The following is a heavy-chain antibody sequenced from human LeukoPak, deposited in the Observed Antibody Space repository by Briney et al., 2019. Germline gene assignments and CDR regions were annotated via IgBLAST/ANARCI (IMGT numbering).Heavy chain of an antibody. Sequence: SGPTLVNPTQTLTLTCTFSGFSLSSTEVGVGWIRQPPGKALEWLARIDWDDDKYYSTSLKTRLTISKDTSKNQVVLTMTNMDPVDTATYYCARIGGLSGYSSSRASFDIWGQGTMVTVSS. CDR3: ARIGGLSGYSSSRASFDI. J-gene: IGHJ3*02. CDR1: GFSLSSTEVG. D-gene: IGHD6-13*01. CDR2: IDWDDDK. V-gene: IGHV2-70*11.